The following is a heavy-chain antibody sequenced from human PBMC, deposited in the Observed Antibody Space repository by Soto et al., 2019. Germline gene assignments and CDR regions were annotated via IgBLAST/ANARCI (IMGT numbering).Heavy chain of an antibody. CDR3: AREVVAPYYYYGMDV. D-gene: IGHD5-12*01. CDR2: INPSGGIT. Sequence: ASVKVSCQASGYTFTSYYMHWARQAPGQGLEWMGIINPSGGITSYAQKFQGRVTMTRDTSTSTAYMELRSLRSDDTAVYYCAREVVAPYYYYGMDVWGQGTPVTVSS. CDR1: GYTFTSYY. J-gene: IGHJ6*02. V-gene: IGHV1-46*01.